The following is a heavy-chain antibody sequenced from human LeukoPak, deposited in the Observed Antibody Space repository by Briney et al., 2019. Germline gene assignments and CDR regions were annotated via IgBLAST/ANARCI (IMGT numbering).Heavy chain of an antibody. D-gene: IGHD3-16*02. CDR2: IYYSGST. Sequence: SETLSLTCTVSGGSISSYYWSWIRQPPGKGLEWIGYIYYSGSTNYNPSLKSRVTISVDTSKNQFSLKLSSVTAADTAVYYCARDKGITFGGVIALNWLDPWGQGTLVTVSS. CDR3: ARDKGITFGGVIALNWLDP. V-gene: IGHV4-59*01. CDR1: GGSISSYY. J-gene: IGHJ5*02.